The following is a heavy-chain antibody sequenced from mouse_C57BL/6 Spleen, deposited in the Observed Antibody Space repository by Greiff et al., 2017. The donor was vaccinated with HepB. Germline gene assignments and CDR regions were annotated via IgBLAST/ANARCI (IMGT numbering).Heavy chain of an antibody. D-gene: IGHD5-5*01. J-gene: IGHJ1*03. Sequence: VQLKQSGAELVRPGASVKLSCTASGFNIKDDYMHWVKQRPEQGLEWIGWIDPENGDTEYASKFQGKATITADTSSNTAYLQLSSLTSEDTAVYYCLPDRDFDVWGTGTTVTVSS. CDR3: LPDRDFDV. CDR2: IDPENGDT. CDR1: GFNIKDDY. V-gene: IGHV14-4*01.